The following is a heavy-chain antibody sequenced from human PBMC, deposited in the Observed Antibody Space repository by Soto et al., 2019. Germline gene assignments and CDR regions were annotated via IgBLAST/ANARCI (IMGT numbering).Heavy chain of an antibody. D-gene: IGHD3-3*02. CDR2: IYNSGST. J-gene: IGHJ6*01. V-gene: IGHV4-59*01. Sequence: TLSLTYTVSGGAISSYYWGWIRQPPGKGLEWIGHIYNSGSTNHPNYNPSFKSRVTISLDTPKNQFSLKLSSVTAADTAVYYCARDVRRIFGVTIRTYGMDVWGQGTTVTVSS. CDR1: GGAISSYY. CDR3: ARDVRRIFGVTIRTYGMDV.